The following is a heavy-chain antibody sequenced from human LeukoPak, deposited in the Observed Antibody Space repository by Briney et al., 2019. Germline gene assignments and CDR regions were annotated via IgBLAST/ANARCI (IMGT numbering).Heavy chain of an antibody. V-gene: IGHV3-23*01. CDR1: GFTFSSYA. J-gene: IGHJ4*02. Sequence: TGGSLRLSCAASGFTFSSYAMSWVRQAPGKGLEWVSAISGSGGSTYYADSVKGRFTISRDNSKNTLYLQMNSLRAEDSAVYYCACYSGYDTVLYFDYWGQGTLVTVSS. CDR2: ISGSGGST. D-gene: IGHD5-12*01. CDR3: ACYSGYDTVLYFDY.